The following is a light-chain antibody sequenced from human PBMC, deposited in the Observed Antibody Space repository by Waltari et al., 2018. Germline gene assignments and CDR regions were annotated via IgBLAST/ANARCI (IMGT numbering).Light chain of an antibody. V-gene: IGKV3D-15*01. Sequence: EIVMTQSPATLSVSPGERATLSCRASQSVSSNLAWYQQKPGQAPRLLIYGASTRATGIPARFSGSGSGTEFTLTISSLQSEDFAVYYCQQYYGTPPTFGQGTKVEIK. CDR1: QSVSSN. J-gene: IGKJ1*01. CDR2: GAS. CDR3: QQYYGTPPT.